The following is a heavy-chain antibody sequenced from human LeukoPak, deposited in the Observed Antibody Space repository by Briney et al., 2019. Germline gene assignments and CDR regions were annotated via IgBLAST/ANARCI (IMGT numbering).Heavy chain of an antibody. V-gene: IGHV3-9*01. D-gene: IGHD2-21*02. J-gene: IGHJ4*02. CDR2: ISWNSGSI. Sequence: GGSLRLPCAASGFTFDDYAMHWVRQAPGKGLEWVSGISWNSGSIGYADSVKGRFTISRDNAKNSLYLQMNSLRAEDTALYYCAKARGYCGGDCYSPFDYWGQGTLVTVSS. CDR1: GFTFDDYA. CDR3: AKARGYCGGDCYSPFDY.